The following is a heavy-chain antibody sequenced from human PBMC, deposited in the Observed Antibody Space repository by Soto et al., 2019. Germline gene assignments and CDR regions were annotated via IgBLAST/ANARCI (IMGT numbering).Heavy chain of an antibody. V-gene: IGHV3-21*01. J-gene: IGHJ6*02. D-gene: IGHD1-1*01. Sequence: EVQLVESGGGLVMPGGSLRLSCIASGFSFSTYSMNWVRQAPGKGLEWVSSIRRSGDYTYYADSLKGRFTISRDNAKNARPRQMIILRAEDTAVYYCARSTSLGGMDVWGQGATVTVSS. CDR3: ARSTSLGGMDV. CDR2: IRRSGDYT. CDR1: GFSFSTYS.